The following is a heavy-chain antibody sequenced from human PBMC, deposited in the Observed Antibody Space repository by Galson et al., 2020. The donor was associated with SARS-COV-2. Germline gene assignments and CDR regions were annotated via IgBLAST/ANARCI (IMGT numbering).Heavy chain of an antibody. CDR3: ARGGAWEPLLPFDS. V-gene: IGHV4-59*01. CDR1: GGSIRSYY. Sequence: PSETLSLTCTVSGGSIRSYYWSWIRQPPGKGLEWIGSIYYSGSTNNYNPSLKGRVTISVDTSKNQFSLKLSSVTAADTAVYYCARGGAWEPLLPFDSWGQGAPVTVSS. J-gene: IGHJ4*02. CDR2: IYYSGSTN. D-gene: IGHD1-26*01.